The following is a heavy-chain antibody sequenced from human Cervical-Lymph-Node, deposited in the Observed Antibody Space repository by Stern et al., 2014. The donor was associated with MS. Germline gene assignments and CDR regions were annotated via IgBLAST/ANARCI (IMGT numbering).Heavy chain of an antibody. Sequence: DQLVESGAEVKKPGASVKVSCKASGYTFINYAISWVRQAPGQGLQWMGWINTYNGNTNYAQNLQDRVNMNTDTSTSTAYMERTSLRSDDTAIYFCARDIVVLVAATRLLGYGVDVWGQGTTVTVSS. CDR1: GYTFINYA. D-gene: IGHD2-15*01. CDR2: INTYNGNT. CDR3: ARDIVVLVAATRLLGYGVDV. V-gene: IGHV1-18*01. J-gene: IGHJ6*02.